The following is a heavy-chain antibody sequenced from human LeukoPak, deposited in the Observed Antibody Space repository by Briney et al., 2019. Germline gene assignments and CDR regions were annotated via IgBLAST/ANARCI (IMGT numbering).Heavy chain of an antibody. D-gene: IGHD1-26*01. J-gene: IGHJ4*02. CDR2: IRSKADSYAT. CDR1: GFSFSGSG. V-gene: IGHV3-73*01. Sequence: GGSLRLSCAASGFSFSGSGMHWVRQASGKGLEWVGHIRSKADSYATVYAASVKGRFIITRDDSENTAYLQMNSLKTEDTAVYYCASFPSGSYSAYWGQGTLVTVSS. CDR3: ASFPSGSYSAY.